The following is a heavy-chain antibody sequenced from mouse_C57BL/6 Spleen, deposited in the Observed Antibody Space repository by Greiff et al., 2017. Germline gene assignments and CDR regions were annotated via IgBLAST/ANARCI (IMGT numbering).Heavy chain of an antibody. CDR3: ARGYYGSSQPLDY. J-gene: IGHJ2*01. CDR1: GFTFIDYE. Sequence: EVKVVESGGGLVKPGGSLKLSCAASGFTFIDYEMHWVRRAPEKGLEWVAYISSGSSTIYYADTVKGRFTISRDNAKNTLFLQMTSLRSEDTAMYYCARGYYGSSQPLDYWGQGTTLTVSS. V-gene: IGHV5-17*01. D-gene: IGHD1-1*01. CDR2: ISSGSSTI.